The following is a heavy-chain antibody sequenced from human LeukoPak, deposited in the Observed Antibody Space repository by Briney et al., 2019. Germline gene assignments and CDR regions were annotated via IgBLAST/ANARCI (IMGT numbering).Heavy chain of an antibody. V-gene: IGHV4-39*02. CDR2: IYYRGNT. J-gene: IGHJ5*02. CDR3: GRPGVPASNWFDP. D-gene: IGHD2-2*01. CDR1: GGSISSTSYY. Sequence: SETLSLTCSVSGGSISSTSYYWAWIRQPPGKGLEWIGSIYYRGNTYYNPSLKSRVTISVDTSKNHFSLKLTSVTEADRAIYYCGRPGVPASNWFDPGGQGPLVTFPS.